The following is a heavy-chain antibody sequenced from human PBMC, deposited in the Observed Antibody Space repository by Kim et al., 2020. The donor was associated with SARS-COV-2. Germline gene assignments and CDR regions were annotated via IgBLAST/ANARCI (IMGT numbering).Heavy chain of an antibody. Sequence: SPTSRVTISGEPAKNQFSLKLSSVTAADTAVYYCARDKDGQQLEDWYFDLWGRGTLVTVSS. J-gene: IGHJ2*01. D-gene: IGHD6-13*01. V-gene: IGHV4-31*02. CDR3: ARDKDGQQLEDWYFDL.